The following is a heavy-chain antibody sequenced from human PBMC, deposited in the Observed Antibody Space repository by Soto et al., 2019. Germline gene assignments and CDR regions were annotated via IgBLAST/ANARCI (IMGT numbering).Heavy chain of an antibody. D-gene: IGHD1-1*01. CDR2: MSHSGGT. Sequence: QVQLQQWGAGLLKPSETLSLTCAVYGGFVTSGSYYWSWIRQPPGKGLEWIGEMSHSGGTHFNPSLKSRVTISVSTAKNQFPLKMRSGTAADTALYYWARVERGTATTVVDAFDIWGPGTMVTVSS. V-gene: IGHV4-34*01. CDR3: ARVERGTATTVVDAFDI. J-gene: IGHJ3*02. CDR1: GGFVTSGSYY.